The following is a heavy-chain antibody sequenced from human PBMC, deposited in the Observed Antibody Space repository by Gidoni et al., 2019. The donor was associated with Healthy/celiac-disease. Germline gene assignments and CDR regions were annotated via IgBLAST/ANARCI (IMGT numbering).Heavy chain of an antibody. V-gene: IGHV3-33*01. CDR3: ARDPWAYYDILTGYGAFDI. D-gene: IGHD3-9*01. CDR1: GFTFSSYG. CDR2: IWYDGSNK. J-gene: IGHJ3*02. Sequence: QVQLVESGGGVVQPGRSLRLSCAASGFTFSSYGMHWVRQAPGKGLEWVAVIWYDGSNKYYADSVKGRLTISRDNSKNTLYLQMNSLRAEDTAVYYCARDPWAYYDILTGYGAFDIWGQGTMVTVSS.